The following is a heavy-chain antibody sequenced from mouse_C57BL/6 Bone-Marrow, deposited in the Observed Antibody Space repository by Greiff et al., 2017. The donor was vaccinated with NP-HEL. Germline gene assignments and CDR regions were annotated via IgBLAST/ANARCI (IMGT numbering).Heavy chain of an antibody. CDR3: ASITTVVATNAMDY. D-gene: IGHD1-1*01. Sequence: EVKLQESGPELVKPGASVKISCKASGYSFTGYYMNWVKQSPEKSLEWIGEINPSTGGTTYNQKFKAKATLTVDKSSSTAYMQLKSLTSEDSAVYYCASITTVVATNAMDYWGQGTSVTVSS. CDR1: GYSFTGYY. J-gene: IGHJ4*01. CDR2: INPSTGGT. V-gene: IGHV1-42*01.